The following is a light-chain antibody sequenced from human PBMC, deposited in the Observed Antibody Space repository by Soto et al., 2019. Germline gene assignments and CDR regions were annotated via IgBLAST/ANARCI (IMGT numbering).Light chain of an antibody. Sequence: EIVLTQSPGTLSLSPGERATLSCRASQSVSSSYLAWYQQKPGQAPRLLIYGASSSATGVPDRFSGSGSGTDCTLTISRLEPEDFAVYYCQQYTTSPPAYTFGQGTKLEIK. CDR3: QQYTTSPPAYT. J-gene: IGKJ2*01. V-gene: IGKV3-20*01. CDR2: GAS. CDR1: QSVSSSY.